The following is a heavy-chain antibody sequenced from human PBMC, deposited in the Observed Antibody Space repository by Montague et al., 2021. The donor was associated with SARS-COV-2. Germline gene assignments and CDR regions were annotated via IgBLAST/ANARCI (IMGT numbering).Heavy chain of an antibody. Sequence: SETLSLTCAVSGGSFSSYYWAWIRQSPGKGLEWIGNIDHSGNTNYNPSLKRRVSISVNTSSSQFSLYLTSVTAADAAVYYCAREETVLGGVWYGMDVWGPGTTVTVSS. CDR1: GGSFSSYY. D-gene: IGHD3-16*01. CDR3: AREETVLGGVWYGMDV. V-gene: IGHV4-34*01. CDR2: IDHSGNT. J-gene: IGHJ6*02.